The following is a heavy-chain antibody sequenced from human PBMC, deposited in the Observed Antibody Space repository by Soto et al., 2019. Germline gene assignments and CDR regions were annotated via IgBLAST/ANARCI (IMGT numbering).Heavy chain of an antibody. CDR2: INHSGST. J-gene: IGHJ5*02. D-gene: IGHD6-13*01. Sequence: SETLSLTCAAYGGSFSGYYWTWIRQPPGTGLEWIGEINHSGSTNYNPSLKSRVTISVDTSKNQFSLKLSSVTAADTAVYYCARERPAASRIDTWGQGTLLTVSS. V-gene: IGHV4-34*01. CDR1: GGSFSGYY. CDR3: ARERPAASRIDT.